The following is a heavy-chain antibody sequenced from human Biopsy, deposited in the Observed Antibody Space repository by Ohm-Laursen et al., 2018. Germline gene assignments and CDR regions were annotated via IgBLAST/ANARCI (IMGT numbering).Heavy chain of an antibody. J-gene: IGHJ4*02. CDR3: GNEVHGRDY. CDR2: INQDGTT. V-gene: IGHV4-34*08. D-gene: IGHD2-15*01. Sequence: GTLSLTCAVFGKTFSDYQWSWIRQPPGKGLEWIGQINQDGTTNYNPSLKSRVSISADASKYEFSLRLTSVTAADTAVYLCGNEVHGRDYWGLGAQVTVSS. CDR1: GKTFSDYQ.